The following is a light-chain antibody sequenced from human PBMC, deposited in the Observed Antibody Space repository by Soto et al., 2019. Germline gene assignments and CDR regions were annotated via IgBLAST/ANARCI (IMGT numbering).Light chain of an antibody. CDR1: SSDVGGYNY. J-gene: IGLJ1*01. Sequence: QSALTQPASVSGSPGQSITISCTGTSSDVGGYNYVSWYQLHPGKAPKLMIYDVSNRPSGVSNRFSGSKSGNTASLTISGLQAEDEADYYCGSYTSSSTLYVFGTGTKLTVL. CDR2: DVS. CDR3: GSYTSSSTLYV. V-gene: IGLV2-14*01.